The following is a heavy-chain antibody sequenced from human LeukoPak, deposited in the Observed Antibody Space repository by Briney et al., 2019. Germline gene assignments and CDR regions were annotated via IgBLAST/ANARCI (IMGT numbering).Heavy chain of an antibody. J-gene: IGHJ4*02. CDR1: GFTFSSYS. CDR2: ISSSSSTI. CDR3: ARDGRRDGYN. Sequence: GGSLRLSCAASGFTFSSYSMNWVRQAPGKGLEWVSYISSSSSTIYYADSVKGRFTISIDNAMNSLYLQLNSLRAEDTAVYYCARDGRRDGYNWGQGTLVTVSS. D-gene: IGHD5-24*01. V-gene: IGHV3-48*04.